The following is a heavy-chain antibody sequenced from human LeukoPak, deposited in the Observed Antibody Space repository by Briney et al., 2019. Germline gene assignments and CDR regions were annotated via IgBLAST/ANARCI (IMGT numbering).Heavy chain of an antibody. V-gene: IGHV3-23*01. CDR1: GFTFSTYA. Sequence: GGSLRLSCAASGFTFSTYAMSWVRQAPGKGLEWVSAISGSGGSTYYADSVKGRSTISRDNSKNTLYLQMNSLRAEDTAVYYCAKGLMAARPNYFDYWGQGTLVTVSS. CDR3: AKGLMAARPNYFDY. CDR2: ISGSGGST. J-gene: IGHJ4*02. D-gene: IGHD6-6*01.